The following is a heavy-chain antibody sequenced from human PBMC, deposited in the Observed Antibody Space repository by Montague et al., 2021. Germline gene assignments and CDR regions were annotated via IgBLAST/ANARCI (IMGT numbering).Heavy chain of an antibody. CDR3: VRHNSGWYSDFDY. V-gene: IGHV2-5*01. D-gene: IGHD6-19*01. CDR1: GFSLNTRAVG. Sequence: PALVKPTQTLTLTCNFSGFSLNTRAVGVGWIRQPPGKALEWLALIYWNDDKRYSPSLKSRLTITKDISKNQVVLTMTNADPVDTATYYCVRHNSGWYSDFDYWSQGTLVTVSS. CDR2: IYWNDDK. J-gene: IGHJ4*02.